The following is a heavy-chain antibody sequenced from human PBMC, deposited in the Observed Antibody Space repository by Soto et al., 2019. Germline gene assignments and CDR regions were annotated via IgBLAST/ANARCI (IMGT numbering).Heavy chain of an antibody. D-gene: IGHD3-10*01. Sequence: GGSLRLSCAASGFTFSSYWMHWVRQAPGKGLVWVSRINSDGSSTSYADSVKGRFTISRDNAKNTLYLQMNSLRAEDTAVYYCARVSPISKGSGSFDYWGQGTLVTVSS. CDR3: ARVSPISKGSGSFDY. CDR1: GFTFSSYW. CDR2: INSDGSST. V-gene: IGHV3-74*01. J-gene: IGHJ4*02.